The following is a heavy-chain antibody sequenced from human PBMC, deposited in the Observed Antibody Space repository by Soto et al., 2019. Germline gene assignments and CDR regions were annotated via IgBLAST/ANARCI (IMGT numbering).Heavy chain of an antibody. CDR1: GFTFGDYA. J-gene: IGHJ6*02. D-gene: IGHD3-16*01. Sequence: EVQLVESGGGLVKPGRSLRLSCTASGFTFGDYAMSWFRQAPGKGLEWVGFIRSKAYGVTTEYAASVKGRFTISRDDSKSIAYLQMNSLKTEDIAVYYCTRDWGGAAAPQYYYYYYGMDVWGQGTTVTVSS. CDR3: TRDWGGAAAPQYYYYYYGMDV. V-gene: IGHV3-49*05. CDR2: IRSKAYGVTT.